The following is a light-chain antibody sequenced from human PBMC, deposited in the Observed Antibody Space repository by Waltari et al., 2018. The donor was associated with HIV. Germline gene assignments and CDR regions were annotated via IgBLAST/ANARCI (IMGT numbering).Light chain of an antibody. V-gene: IGLV2-14*01. CDR3: SSYTSSSTLVL. CDR2: EVT. Sequence: QSALTQPASMSGSPGQSITIACTGTSSDVGGYNYVSWYQQHPGKAPKLMIYEVTNRPSGSSNRFAGSKSGNTASLTISGLQAEDEADYYCSSYTSSSTLVLFGGGTKLTVL. CDR1: SSDVGGYNY. J-gene: IGLJ2*01.